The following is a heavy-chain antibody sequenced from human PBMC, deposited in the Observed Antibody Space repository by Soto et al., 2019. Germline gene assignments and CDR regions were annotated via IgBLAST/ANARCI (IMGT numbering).Heavy chain of an antibody. CDR1: GSLPDFYG. D-gene: IGHD3-10*01. J-gene: IGHJ6*02. V-gene: IGHV3-23*01. CDR3: AKEVSNHAGVYMDV. Sequence: EVQMLASGGGLVQPGGSLRLSCAAYGSLPDFYGMSWVRQAPGKGLEWVSGISGTGVPTYYADSVRGRFTISRDNSRNTLSLQMDSLRVEDTAVYYCAKEVSNHAGVYMDVWAQGTTVTVSS. CDR2: ISGTGVPT.